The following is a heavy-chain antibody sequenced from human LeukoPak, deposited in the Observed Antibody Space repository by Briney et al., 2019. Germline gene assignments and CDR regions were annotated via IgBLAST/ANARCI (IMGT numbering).Heavy chain of an antibody. Sequence: GESLKISCKGSGYSFTSYWIGWVRQMPGKGLEWMGIIYPGDSDTRYSPSFQGQVTISADKSISTAYLQWSSLKASDTAMYYCARSYDFWSGHYPPNFDYRGQGTLVTVSS. CDR2: IYPGDSDT. D-gene: IGHD3-3*01. CDR1: GYSFTSYW. V-gene: IGHV5-51*01. CDR3: ARSYDFWSGHYPPNFDY. J-gene: IGHJ4*02.